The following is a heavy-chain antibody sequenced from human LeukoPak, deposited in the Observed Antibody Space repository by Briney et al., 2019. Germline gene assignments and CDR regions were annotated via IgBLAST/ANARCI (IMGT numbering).Heavy chain of an antibody. Sequence: SETLSLTCAVYGGSFSGYYWSWIRQPPGKGLEWIGELTQSGSTNYNPSLKSRITISVDTSKNQFSLRLSSVTAADTAVYYCARVAYDSSGYYWGYFDLWGRGTLVTVSS. CDR3: ARVAYDSSGYYWGYFDL. D-gene: IGHD3-22*01. V-gene: IGHV4-34*01. CDR1: GGSFSGYY. CDR2: LTQSGST. J-gene: IGHJ2*01.